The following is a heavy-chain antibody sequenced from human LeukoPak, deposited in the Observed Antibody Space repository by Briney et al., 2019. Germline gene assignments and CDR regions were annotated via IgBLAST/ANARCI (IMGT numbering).Heavy chain of an antibody. CDR2: ISFDGSNR. CDR3: ARDAGRSGYREYFQH. J-gene: IGHJ1*01. Sequence: GGCLRLSCAASGFTFSSYAFHWVRQAPGKGLEWVAVISFDGSNRDYADSVKGRFTMSRDNSKNTLYLQMNSLRPEDTAVYYCARDAGRSGYREYFQHWGQGTLVTVSS. V-gene: IGHV3-30-3*01. D-gene: IGHD3-22*01. CDR1: GFTFSSYA.